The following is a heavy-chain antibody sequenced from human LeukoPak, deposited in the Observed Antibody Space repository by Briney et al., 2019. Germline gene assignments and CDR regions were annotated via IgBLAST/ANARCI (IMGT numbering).Heavy chain of an antibody. CDR3: AKDSDILTGYEFDY. CDR2: ISGSGGST. D-gene: IGHD3-9*01. Sequence: GGSLRLACAASGFTFSSYAMSWVRQAPGKGLEWVSAISGSGGSTYYADSVKGRFTISRDNSKNTLYLQMNSLRAEDTAVYYCAKDSDILTGYEFDYWGQGTLVTVSS. CDR1: GFTFSSYA. J-gene: IGHJ4*02. V-gene: IGHV3-23*01.